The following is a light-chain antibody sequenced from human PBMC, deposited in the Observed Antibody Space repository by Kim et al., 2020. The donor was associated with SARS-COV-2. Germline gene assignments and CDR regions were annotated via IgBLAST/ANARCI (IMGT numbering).Light chain of an antibody. J-gene: IGLJ3*02. CDR3: NSRDSSGNHLGV. CDR1: SLRSYY. V-gene: IGLV3-19*01. CDR2: GKN. Sequence: LGQTVRITCQGDSLRSYYASWYQQKPGQAPVLVIYGKNNRPSGIPDRFSGSSSGNTASLTITGAQAEDEADYYCNSRDSSGNHLGVFGGGTKMTVL.